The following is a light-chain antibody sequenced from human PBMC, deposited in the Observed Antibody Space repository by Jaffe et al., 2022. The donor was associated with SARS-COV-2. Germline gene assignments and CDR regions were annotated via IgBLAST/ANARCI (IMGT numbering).Light chain of an antibody. Sequence: QSVLTQSSSASGTPGQGVTVSCSGGSSNIGRHAVNWYQQLPGTAPKLLIYSNNQRPSGVPDRFSGSKSGTSASLAISGLQSEDEADYYCATWDASLNAWVFGGGTKLTVL. J-gene: IGLJ3*02. V-gene: IGLV1-44*01. CDR1: SSNIGRHA. CDR2: SNN. CDR3: ATWDASLNAWV.